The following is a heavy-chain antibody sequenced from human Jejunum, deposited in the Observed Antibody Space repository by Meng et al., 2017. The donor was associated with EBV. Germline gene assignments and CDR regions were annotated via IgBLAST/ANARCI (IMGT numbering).Heavy chain of an antibody. D-gene: IGHD2-15*01. CDR2: ISAYYGST. CDR1: GYTFTDYG. V-gene: IGHV1-18*01. Sequence: QVQLVQSGPELSELGASVKVSCKTSGYTFTDYGIDWVRQAPGQGLEWVGWISAYYGSTKYAQNLQGRVTLTTDTSTKTAYMEMKSLKSDDTATYYCTIMSHCGDGICYPYDYWGQGPLVTVSS. CDR3: TIMSHCGDGICYPYDY. J-gene: IGHJ4*02.